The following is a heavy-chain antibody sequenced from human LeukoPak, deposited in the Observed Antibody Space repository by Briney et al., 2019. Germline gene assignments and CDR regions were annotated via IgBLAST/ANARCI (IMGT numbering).Heavy chain of an antibody. D-gene: IGHD2-8*01. Sequence: ASVKVSCKASGYTLTGYYMHWVRQAPGQGLEWMGWINPNSGGTFYAQKFQGRVTMTRGTSISTVYMELSRLRPDDTAIYYCAGWGECNNGVCYPPFDYWGQGTLVTVSS. J-gene: IGHJ4*02. CDR2: INPNSGGT. CDR1: GYTLTGYY. V-gene: IGHV1-2*02. CDR3: AGWGECNNGVCYPPFDY.